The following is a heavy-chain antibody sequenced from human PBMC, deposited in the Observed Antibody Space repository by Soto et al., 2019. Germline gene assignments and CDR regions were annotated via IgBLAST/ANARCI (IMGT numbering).Heavy chain of an antibody. J-gene: IGHJ3*01. CDR1: GGIFGSHG. CDR3: VRDRRIYYSDPHDEFVASDYEV. V-gene: IGHV1-69*01. CDR2: FIPIFRTL. Sequence: QVQLIQSEAEVKKXGXXXRXSCTASGGIFGSHGFSWVRQAPGQRLEWVGGFIPIFRTLTYTEKFQARVRIAADESTNTVYLDLSSLTSEDTAVYYCVRDRRIYYSDPHDEFVASDYEVWGQGTMVSVSS. D-gene: IGHD3-22*01.